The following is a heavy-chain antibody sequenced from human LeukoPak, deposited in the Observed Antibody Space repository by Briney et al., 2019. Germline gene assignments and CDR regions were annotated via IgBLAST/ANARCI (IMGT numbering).Heavy chain of an antibody. Sequence: GGSLRLSCAASGFTFNNAWMNWVRQAPGKGLEWVGLIKSTTDGGTTDYAAPVKGRFTISRDDSENTVYLQMNSLKTEDTAVYFCATSPGFWATSPFDYWGQGTQAIISS. CDR2: IKSTTDGGTT. V-gene: IGHV3-15*01. CDR3: ATSPGFWATSPFDY. D-gene: IGHD3-10*01. J-gene: IGHJ4*02. CDR1: GFTFNNAW.